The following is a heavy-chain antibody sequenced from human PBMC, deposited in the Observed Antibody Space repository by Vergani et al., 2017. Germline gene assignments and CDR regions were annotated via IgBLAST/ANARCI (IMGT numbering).Heavy chain of an antibody. D-gene: IGHD2-2*03. CDR1: GYSFTSYS. CDR3: GRAGYCTMTSCYSFSYYYMDV. V-gene: IGHV1-46*03. J-gene: IGHJ6*03. Sequence: QVQLVQSGAEVKKPGASVKVSCKASGYSFTSYSLHWVRQAPGQGLEWMGIINPMGGTTSYAQGFQGRVTMTRDTSTSTVYMELSSLISEDTAVYYCGRAGYCTMTSCYSFSYYYMDVWGQGTTVTVSS. CDR2: INPMGGTT.